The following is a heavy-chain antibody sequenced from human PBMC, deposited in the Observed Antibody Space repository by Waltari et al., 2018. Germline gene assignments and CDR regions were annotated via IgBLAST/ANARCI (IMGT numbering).Heavy chain of an antibody. CDR1: GFTFNDYG. CDR3: VREVFGSGWRESYFFDY. Sequence: EVQLVESGGGMLRPGGSLRLFCAASGFTFNDYGMSWVLQVPGKGLEWVSGINWSGARTSYADSVMGRFTVSRDNAMNSLYLEMSSLRAEDTALYYCVREVFGSGWRESYFFDYWGQGTVVTVSS. J-gene: IGHJ4*02. D-gene: IGHD6-19*01. V-gene: IGHV3-20*04. CDR2: INWSGART.